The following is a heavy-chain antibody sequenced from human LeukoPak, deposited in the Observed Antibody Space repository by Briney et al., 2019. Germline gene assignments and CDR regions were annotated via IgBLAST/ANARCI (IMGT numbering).Heavy chain of an antibody. CDR1: GFTFSSYA. CDR3: AKGTGSYYAGFDY. D-gene: IGHD1-26*01. CDR2: ISGSGGST. J-gene: IGHJ4*02. Sequence: GGSLRLSCAASGFTFSSYAMSWVRQAPGKGLEWVSAISGSGGSTYYAGSVKGRFTISRDNSKNTLYLQMNSLRAEDTAVYYCAKGTGSYYAGFDYWGQGTLVTVSS. V-gene: IGHV3-23*01.